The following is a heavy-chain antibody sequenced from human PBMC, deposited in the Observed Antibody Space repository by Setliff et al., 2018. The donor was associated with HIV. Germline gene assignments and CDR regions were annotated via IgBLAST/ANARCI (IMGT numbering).Heavy chain of an antibody. CDR2: ISAYNGNT. CDR1: GYTFTSYG. Sequence: VKVSCKASGYTFTSYGISWVRQAPGQGLEWMGWISAYNGNTNYAQKLQGRVTMTTDTSTSTAYMELRSLRSDDTAVYYCARTIESSGYYYYYYYMDVWGKGTTVTVSS. J-gene: IGHJ6*03. CDR3: ARTIESSGYYYYYYYMDV. D-gene: IGHD3-22*01. V-gene: IGHV1-18*01.